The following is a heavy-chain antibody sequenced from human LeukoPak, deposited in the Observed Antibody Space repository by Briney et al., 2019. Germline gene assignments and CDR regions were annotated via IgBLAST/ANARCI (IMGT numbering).Heavy chain of an antibody. D-gene: IGHD3-22*01. J-gene: IGHJ4*02. CDR1: GYTFPPYY. V-gene: IGHV1-46*01. CDR2: INPSGGST. Sequence: ASVKGSCKASGYTFPPYYMHWVGQAPGQGLEWMGKINPSGGSTSYAQKFQGRVTMTRDMSTSTVYMELSSLRSEDTAVYYCAREANRLYYYDSSGYSLWGQGTLVTVSS. CDR3: AREANRLYYYDSSGYSL.